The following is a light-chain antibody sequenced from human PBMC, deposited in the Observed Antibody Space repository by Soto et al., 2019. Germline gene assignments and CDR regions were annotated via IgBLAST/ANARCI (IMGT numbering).Light chain of an antibody. J-gene: IGLJ3*02. CDR2: SDN. V-gene: IGLV1-44*01. Sequence: QSVLTQPPSASGTPGQRVTISCSGSNSNIGRNTVNWYQQFPGAAPHLLIHSDNQRPSGVPARFSGSRSGTSASLAISGLQAEDEADYYCAAWDKSPDVPVFGGGTKLTVL. CDR1: NSNIGRNT. CDR3: AAWDKSPDVPV.